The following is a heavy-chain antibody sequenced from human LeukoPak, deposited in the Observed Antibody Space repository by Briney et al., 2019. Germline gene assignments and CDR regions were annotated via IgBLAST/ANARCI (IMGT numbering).Heavy chain of an antibody. CDR2: IGYDGSNQ. D-gene: IGHD4-4*01. V-gene: IGHV3-30-3*02. Sequence: GGSLRLSCAASGFTFSSYAMHWVRQAPGKGLEWVAVIGYDGSNQYYADSVKGRFTISRDNPKNTLYLQMNSLRAEDTAVYYCAKIPDDYSTRGFDYWGQGTLVTVSS. CDR3: AKIPDDYSTRGFDY. J-gene: IGHJ4*02. CDR1: GFTFSSYA.